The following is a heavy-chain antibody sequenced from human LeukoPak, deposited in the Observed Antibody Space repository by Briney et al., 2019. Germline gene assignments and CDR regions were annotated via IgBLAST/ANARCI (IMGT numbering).Heavy chain of an antibody. CDR1: GFTFSSYW. CDR3: AKTRRLGNDWFDP. J-gene: IGHJ5*02. D-gene: IGHD6-19*01. V-gene: IGHV3-7*03. CDR2: IKQDGSEK. Sequence: GGSLRLFCAASGFTFSSYWMSWVRQAPGKGLEWVANIKQDGSEKYYVDSVKGRFTISRDNAKNSLYLQMNSLRAEDTALYYCAKTRRLGNDWFDPWGQGTLVTVSS.